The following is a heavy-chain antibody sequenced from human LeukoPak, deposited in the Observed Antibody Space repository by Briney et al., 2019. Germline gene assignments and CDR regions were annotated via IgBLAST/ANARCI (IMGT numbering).Heavy chain of an antibody. CDR3: ARSGSGYFDY. V-gene: IGHV3-7*01. CDR1: GITLSVYW. Sequence: GGSLRLSCAASGITLSVYWMSWVRQAPGKGLEWVANIKQDGSEKYYRDSVQGRFTISRDNAKNSLYLQMNSLRAEDTAVYYCARSGSGYFDYWGQGSLVSVSS. CDR2: IKQDGSEK. J-gene: IGHJ4*02.